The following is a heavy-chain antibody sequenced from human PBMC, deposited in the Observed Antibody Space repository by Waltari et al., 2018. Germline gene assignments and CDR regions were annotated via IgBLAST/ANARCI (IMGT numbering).Heavy chain of an antibody. Sequence: EVQLVESGGGLVQPGGSLRLSCAASGFTFSSYEMNWVRQAPGKGLEWVSYISSSGSTIYYADSVKGRFTISRDNAKNSLYLQMNSLRAEDTAVYYCAREYYYGSGSYYIFYYYGMDVWGQGTTVTVSS. J-gene: IGHJ6*02. CDR2: ISSSGSTI. V-gene: IGHV3-48*03. CDR3: AREYYYGSGSYYIFYYYGMDV. D-gene: IGHD3-10*01. CDR1: GFTFSSYE.